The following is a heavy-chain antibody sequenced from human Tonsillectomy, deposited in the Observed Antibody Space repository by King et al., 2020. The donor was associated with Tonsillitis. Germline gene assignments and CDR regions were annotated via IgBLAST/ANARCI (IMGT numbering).Heavy chain of an antibody. CDR1: GDIFSTYG. J-gene: IGHJ6*02. D-gene: IGHD1-20*01. CDR2: IIPIFSTT. CDR3: ARDNWTPGDYYYGMDV. V-gene: IGHV1-69*18. Sequence: VQLVESGAEVKKPGSSVKVSCKASGDIFSTYGISWVRQAPGQGLEWMGRIIPIFSTTDYAQKFQGRVTITADESTSTAYMELSSLRSDDTAVYYCARDNWTPGDYYYGMDVWGQGTTVTVSS.